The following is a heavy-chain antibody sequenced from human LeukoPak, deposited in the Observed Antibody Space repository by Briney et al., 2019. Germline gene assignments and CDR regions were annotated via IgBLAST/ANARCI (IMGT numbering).Heavy chain of an antibody. J-gene: IGHJ4*02. D-gene: IGHD3-22*01. CDR3: ARQTHKWDYYDSSGYYYFDY. Sequence: SETLSLTCTVSGGSISSSSYYWGWIRQPPGKGLEWIGRIYYSGSTYYNPSLRSRVTISVDTSKNQFSLKLSSVTAADMAVYYCARQTHKWDYYDSSGYYYFDYWGQGTLVTVSS. CDR1: GGSISSSSYY. V-gene: IGHV4-39*01. CDR2: IYYSGST.